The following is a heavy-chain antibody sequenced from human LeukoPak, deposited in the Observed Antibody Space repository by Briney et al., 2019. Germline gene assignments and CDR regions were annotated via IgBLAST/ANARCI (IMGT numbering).Heavy chain of an antibody. CDR1: GFRFSDHA. D-gene: IGHD3-10*01. CDR2: ISFDGTNK. V-gene: IGHV3-30*14. J-gene: IGHJ4*02. Sequence: PGRSLRLSCEASGFRFSDHAMHWVRQAPGKGLEWVAVISFDGTNKYYADSVDGRFTISRVNSKNTVFLQMDSLRREDTAVYFCASDFSDYQPVYYWGQGTLVTVSS. CDR3: ASDFSDYQPVYY.